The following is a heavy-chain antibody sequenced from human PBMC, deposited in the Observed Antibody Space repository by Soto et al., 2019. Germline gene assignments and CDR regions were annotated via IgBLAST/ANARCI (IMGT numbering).Heavy chain of an antibody. CDR2: ISYDGSNK. CDR1: GFTFSSYG. D-gene: IGHD6-13*01. Sequence: GSLRLSCAASGFTFSSYGMHWVRQAPGKGLEWVAVISYDGSNKYYADSVKGRFTISRDNSKNTLYLQMNSLRAEDTAVYYCAKERIQGAAAGPFDYWGQGTLVTVSS. V-gene: IGHV3-30*18. J-gene: IGHJ4*02. CDR3: AKERIQGAAAGPFDY.